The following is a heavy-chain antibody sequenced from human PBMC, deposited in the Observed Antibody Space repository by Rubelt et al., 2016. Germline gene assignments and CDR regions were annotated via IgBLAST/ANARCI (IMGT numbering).Heavy chain of an antibody. J-gene: IGHJ4*02. CDR2: ISSSSSYI. D-gene: IGHD6-19*01. Sequence: EVQLVESGGGLVKPGGSLRLSCAASGFTFSSYSMNWVRQAPGKGLEWVSSISSSSSYIYYADSVKGRFTISRDNAKNSLVLQMKSMRAEETAGDYCGRDSNTIPGIAVAGDYWGQGTLVTVSS. CDR3: GRDSNTIPGIAVAGDY. CDR1: GFTFSSYS. V-gene: IGHV3-21*01.